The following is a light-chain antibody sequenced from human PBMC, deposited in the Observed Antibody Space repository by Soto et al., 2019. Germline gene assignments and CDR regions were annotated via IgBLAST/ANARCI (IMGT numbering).Light chain of an antibody. CDR1: QSISSY. V-gene: IGKV1-39*01. Sequence: DIQLTQSPSSLSASVGDRLTITCRASQSISSYLNWYQQKPGKAPKLLIYAEYSLQRVVPSRFSGSGSGTDFTLTISSLQPEDFATYYCQQSDSTPRTFGQGTKVEIK. CDR2: AEY. CDR3: QQSDSTPRT. J-gene: IGKJ1*01.